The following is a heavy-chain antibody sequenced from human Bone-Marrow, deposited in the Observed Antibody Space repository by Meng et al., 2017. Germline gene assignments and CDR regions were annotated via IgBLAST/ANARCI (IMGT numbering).Heavy chain of an antibody. J-gene: IGHJ6*02. V-gene: IGHV3-21*01. Sequence: GGSLRLSCAASGFTFSSYSMNWVRQAPGKGLEWVSSISSSSSYIYYADSVKGRFTISRDNAKNSLYLQMNSLRAEDTAVYYCARAASSYGAGHYGMDVWGQGTTVTGSS. CDR1: GFTFSSYS. CDR2: ISSSSSYI. CDR3: ARAASSYGAGHYGMDV. D-gene: IGHD5-18*01.